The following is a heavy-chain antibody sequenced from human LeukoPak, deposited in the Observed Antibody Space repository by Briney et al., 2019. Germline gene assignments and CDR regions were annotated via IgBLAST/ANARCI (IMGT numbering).Heavy chain of an antibody. CDR1: GGSISSYY. CDR2: IYTSGST. V-gene: IGHV4-4*07. CDR3: ASNGGSRGYAFDI. D-gene: IGHD6-13*01. J-gene: IGHJ3*02. Sequence: SETLSLTCTVSGGSISSYYWSWIRQPAGKGLEWIGRIYTSGSTNYNPSLKSRVTMSVDTSKNQFSLKLNSVTAADTAVYYCASNGGSRGYAFDIWGQGTMVTVSS.